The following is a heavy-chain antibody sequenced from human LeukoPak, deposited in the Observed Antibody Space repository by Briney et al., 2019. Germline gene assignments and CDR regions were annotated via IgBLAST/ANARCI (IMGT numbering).Heavy chain of an antibody. CDR3: ATRGYSGYEGY. D-gene: IGHD5-12*01. CDR1: GFTFSSYS. V-gene: IGHV3-21*01. J-gene: IGHJ4*02. CDR2: ISSSSSYI. Sequence: PGGSLRLSCAASGFTFSSYSMNWVRQAPGKGLEWVSSISSSSSYIDYADSVKGRFTISRDNAKNSLYLQINSLRAEDTAVYYCATRGYSGYEGYWGQGTLVTVS.